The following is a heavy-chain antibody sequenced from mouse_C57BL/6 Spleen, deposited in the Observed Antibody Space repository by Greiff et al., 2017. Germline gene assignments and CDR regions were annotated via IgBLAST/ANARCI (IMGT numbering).Heavy chain of an antibody. J-gene: IGHJ4*01. Sequence: VQRVESGPGLVAPSQSLSITCTVSGFSLTSYGVHWVRQPPGKGLEWLVVLWSDGSTTYHSALKSRLSISKDNSKSQVFLKMNSLQTDDTAMYYCARHHDDGYDDYAMDSWGPGNSGTASS. CDR1: GFSLTSYG. CDR2: LWSDGST. CDR3: ARHHDDGYDDYAMDS. D-gene: IGHD2-2*01. V-gene: IGHV2-6-1*01.